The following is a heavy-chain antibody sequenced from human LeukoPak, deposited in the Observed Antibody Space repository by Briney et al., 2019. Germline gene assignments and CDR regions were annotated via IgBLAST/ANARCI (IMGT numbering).Heavy chain of an antibody. CDR2: PYHRAKWFN. Sequence: SQTLSLTCAISGDSVSSNNTSWNWIRQSPSRGLEWLGRPYHRAKWFNDYALSVKSRISINPDTSKNQFSLQLNSVTPDDAAVYYCAREHVRGRGFYLDRFDYWGQGVLVTVSS. CDR1: GDSVSSNNTS. J-gene: IGHJ4*02. CDR3: AREHVRGRGFYLDRFDY. V-gene: IGHV6-1*01. D-gene: IGHD2-15*01.